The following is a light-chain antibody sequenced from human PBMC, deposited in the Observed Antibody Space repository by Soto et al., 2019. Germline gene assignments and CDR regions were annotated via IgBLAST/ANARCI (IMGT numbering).Light chain of an antibody. V-gene: IGLV2-14*01. CDR3: SSYTSRRVLDV. CDR1: SSDVGGYNY. J-gene: IGLJ1*01. CDR2: DVS. Sequence: QSALTQPASVSGSPGQSITISCTGISSDVGGYNYVSWYQQYPGTAPKLMIYDVSNRPSGVSNRFSGSKSGNTASLTISGLQAEDEADYYCSSYTSRRVLDVFGTGTKLTVL.